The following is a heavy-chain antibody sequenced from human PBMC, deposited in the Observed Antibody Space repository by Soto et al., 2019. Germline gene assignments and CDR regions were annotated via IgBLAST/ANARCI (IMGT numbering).Heavy chain of an antibody. D-gene: IGHD2-15*01. J-gene: IGHJ4*02. CDR1: GFSLSSTRVA. Sequence: QITLKESGPTLVKPTQTLTLTCTFSGFSLSSTRVAVGWIRQPPGKALEWLALIYWVDDKRYSPFLKSRLTITEAPPKNQAVLTMTNREPVDTATYYCAHSVGAALGYYFDSWGKGTLATVSS. CDR2: IYWVDDK. V-gene: IGHV2-5*02. CDR3: AHSVGAALGYYFDS.